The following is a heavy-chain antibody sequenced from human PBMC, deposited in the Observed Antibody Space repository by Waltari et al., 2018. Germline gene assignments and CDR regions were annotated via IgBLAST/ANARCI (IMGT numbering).Heavy chain of an antibody. V-gene: IGHV1-24*01. CDR3: TTDMTSYFFEY. J-gene: IGHJ4*02. Sequence: QVQLVQSGAEVKKPGASVKVSCQVCGSTISAVSIHWVRQAPGKGLEWMGGLDHEHGETIYAQKFQGRVTMTEDTATDTAYMEVTSLRSEDTAVYYCTTDMTSYFFEYWGQGTLVTVSS. CDR2: LDHEHGET. CDR1: GSTISAVS. D-gene: IGHD2-2*01.